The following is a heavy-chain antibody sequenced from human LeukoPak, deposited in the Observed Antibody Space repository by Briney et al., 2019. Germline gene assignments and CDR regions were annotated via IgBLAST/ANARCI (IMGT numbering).Heavy chain of an antibody. D-gene: IGHD2-15*01. J-gene: IGHJ5*02. Sequence: SGTLSLTCAVSGGSISSRNWWSWVRRPPGKGLEWIGEIHHSGSTNYNPSLKSRVTISVDKSKNQFSLKLSSVTAADTAVYYCDEVVANRNWFDAWGQGRLVTVSS. CDR1: GGSISSRNW. CDR3: DEVVANRNWFDA. CDR2: IHHSGST. V-gene: IGHV4-4*02.